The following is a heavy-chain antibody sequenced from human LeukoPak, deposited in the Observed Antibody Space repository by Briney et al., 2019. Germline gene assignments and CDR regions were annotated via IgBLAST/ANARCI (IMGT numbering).Heavy chain of an antibody. Sequence: ASVKVSCKVSGYILTELSMHWVRQAPGKGLEWMGGFDPEDGETIYAQKFQGRVTMTEDTSTDTAYMELSSLRSEDTAVYYCALAWTQLVPFDYWGQGTLVTVSS. CDR1: GYILTELS. V-gene: IGHV1-24*01. D-gene: IGHD6-13*01. J-gene: IGHJ4*02. CDR3: ALAWTQLVPFDY. CDR2: FDPEDGET.